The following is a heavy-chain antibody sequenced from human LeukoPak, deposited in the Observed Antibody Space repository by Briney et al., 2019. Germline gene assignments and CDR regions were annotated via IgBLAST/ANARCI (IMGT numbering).Heavy chain of an antibody. CDR2: ISAYNGNT. CDR1: GYTFTRYG. CDR3: ARGVPYSSGWYGYYYYGMDV. V-gene: IGHV1-18*01. D-gene: IGHD6-19*01. Sequence: ASVKVSCKASGYTFTRYGISWVRQAPGQGLEWMGWISAYNGNTNYAQKLQGRVTMTTDTSTSTAYMELRSLRSDDTAVYYCARGVPYSSGWYGYYYYGMDVWGQGTTVTVSS. J-gene: IGHJ6*02.